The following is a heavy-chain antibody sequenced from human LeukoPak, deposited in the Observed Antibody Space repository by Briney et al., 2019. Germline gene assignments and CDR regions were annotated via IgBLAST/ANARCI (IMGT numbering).Heavy chain of an antibody. CDR1: GFTFSDYY. J-gene: IGHJ6*03. CDR2: ISSSGSTI. D-gene: IGHD3-9*01. V-gene: IGHV3-11*04. Sequence: PGGSLRLSCAASGFTFSDYYMSWIRQAPGKGLEWVSYISSSGSTIYYADSVKGRFTISRDNSKNTLYLQMNSLRAEDTAVYYCAKSNYDILTGYKITYYYYMDVWGKGTTVTVSS. CDR3: AKSNYDILTGYKITYYYYMDV.